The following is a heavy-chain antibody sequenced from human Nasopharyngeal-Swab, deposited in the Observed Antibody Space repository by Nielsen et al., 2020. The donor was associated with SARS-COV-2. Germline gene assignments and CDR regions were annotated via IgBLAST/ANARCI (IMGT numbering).Heavy chain of an antibody. Sequence: GESLKISCATSGDRFTDYWIAWVRQAPGKGLECMGTIFPGDSDTRYSPSFEGRVTISVDQSITTAYLHWTSLKASDTAKYYCAIGAAVGTLFHGMDVWGQGTMVTV. CDR1: GDRFTDYW. D-gene: IGHD1-26*01. V-gene: IGHV5-51*01. CDR2: IFPGDSDT. CDR3: AIGAAVGTLFHGMDV. J-gene: IGHJ6*02.